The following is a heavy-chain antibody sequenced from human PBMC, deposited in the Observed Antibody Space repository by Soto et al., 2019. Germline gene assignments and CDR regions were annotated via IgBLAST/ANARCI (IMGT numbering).Heavy chain of an antibody. J-gene: IGHJ6*01. V-gene: IGHV3-9*01. Sequence: EVQLVESGGGLVQPGRSLRLSCAASGFTFDDYAMHWVRQAPGKGLEWVPGISWNSGSIGYADSVKGRFTISRDNAKNCLYLQMNRLRAEDTALYYCAKGDRYYDFWSCYYHYYCHGMDVLGQGTTVTVSS. D-gene: IGHD3-3*01. CDR3: AKGDRYYDFWSCYYHYYCHGMDV. CDR1: GFTFDDYA. CDR2: ISWNSGSI.